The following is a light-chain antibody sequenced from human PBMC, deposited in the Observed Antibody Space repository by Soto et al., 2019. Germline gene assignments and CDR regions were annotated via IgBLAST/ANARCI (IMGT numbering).Light chain of an antibody. CDR2: DTS. J-gene: IGLJ1*01. V-gene: IGLV1-51*01. Sequence: QSVLTHPPSVSPAPGHRFTISCSGSISNISNNYVSWFQQVPGTAPKPLIYDTSQRLSGIPDRLYGSKSGTSSTLGITGLQTGDEADYYCGTCDSSLNAYVFGSGTKV. CDR3: GTCDSSLNAYV. CDR1: ISNISNNY.